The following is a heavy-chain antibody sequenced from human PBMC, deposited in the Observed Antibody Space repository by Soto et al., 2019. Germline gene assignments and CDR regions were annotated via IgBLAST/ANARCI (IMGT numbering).Heavy chain of an antibody. V-gene: IGHV3-33*01. CDR2: IWYDGSDK. D-gene: IGHD3-10*01. J-gene: IGHJ5*02. Sequence: PGGSLRLSCAASGFSFSTYGFHWVRQAPGKGLEWVAVIWYDGSDKYYADSVKGRFTISRDNSKNTLYLQMNSLRAEDTAVYYCARAVRDKNWFDPWGQGTLVTVSS. CDR1: GFSFSTYG. CDR3: ARAVRDKNWFDP.